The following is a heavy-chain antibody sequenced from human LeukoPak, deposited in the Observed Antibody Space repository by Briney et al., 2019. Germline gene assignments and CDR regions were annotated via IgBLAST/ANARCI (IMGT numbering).Heavy chain of an antibody. J-gene: IGHJ6*03. V-gene: IGHV4-39*07. Sequence: SETLSLTCTVSGGSISSSSYYWGWIRQPPGKGLEWLGSIYYSGSTYYNPSLKSRVTISVDTSKNQFSLKLSSVTAADTDVYYCARRGVSRYYYYMDVWGKGTTVTVSS. CDR1: GGSISSSSYY. CDR2: IYYSGST. CDR3: ARRGVSRYYYYMDV. D-gene: IGHD3-10*01.